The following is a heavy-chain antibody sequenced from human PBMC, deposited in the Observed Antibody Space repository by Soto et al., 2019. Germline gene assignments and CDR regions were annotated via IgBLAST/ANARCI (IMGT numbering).Heavy chain of an antibody. D-gene: IGHD3-3*01. J-gene: IGHJ3*02. Sequence: ASVKVACKAYGFTFTSSAMQWVRQARGQRLEWIGWIVVGSGNTNYAQKFQERVTITRDMSTSTAYMELSSLRSEDTAVYYCAADLVGVVIIDAFDIWGQGTMVTVSS. CDR1: GFTFTSSA. CDR2: IVVGSGNT. V-gene: IGHV1-58*02. CDR3: AADLVGVVIIDAFDI.